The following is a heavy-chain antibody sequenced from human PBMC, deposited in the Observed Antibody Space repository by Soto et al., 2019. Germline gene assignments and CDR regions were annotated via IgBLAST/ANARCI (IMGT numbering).Heavy chain of an antibody. CDR3: ARGPHVGISTS. Sequence: EVQLVESGGGLIQPGGSLRLSCAASGFNVSSNYMSWVRQAPGKGLEWLSVIYSGGSTYYAESVKGRFTISRDNSKNPRNLQMNALRGEDTAVYYCARGPHVGISTSWGQGTLVTVSS. CDR2: IYSGGST. CDR1: GFNVSSNY. V-gene: IGHV3-53*01. J-gene: IGHJ4*02. D-gene: IGHD2-2*01.